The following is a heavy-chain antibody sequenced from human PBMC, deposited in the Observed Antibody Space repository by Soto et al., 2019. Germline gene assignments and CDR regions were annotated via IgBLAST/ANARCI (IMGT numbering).Heavy chain of an antibody. V-gene: IGHV1-46*03. CDR1: GYTFTSYY. CDR3: ARDGYCSGGSCYDFDY. J-gene: IGHJ4*02. Sequence: EASVKVSCKASGYTFTSYYMHWVRQAPGQGLEWMGIINPSGGSTSYAQKFQGRVTMTRDTSTSTVYMELSSLRSEDTAVYYCARDGYCSGGSCYDFDYWGQGTLVTVSS. CDR2: INPSGGST. D-gene: IGHD2-15*01.